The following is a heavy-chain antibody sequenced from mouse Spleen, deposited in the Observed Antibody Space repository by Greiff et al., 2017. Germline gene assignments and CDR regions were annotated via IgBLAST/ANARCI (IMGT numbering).Heavy chain of an antibody. J-gene: IGHJ4*01. CDR3: ARWGGYHAMDY. Sequence: QVQLQQSGAELVRPGASVKLSCKASGYTFTDYYINWVKQRPGQGLEWIARIYPGSGNTYYNEKFKGKATLTAEKSSSTAYMQLSSLTSEDSAVYFCARWGGYHAMDYWGQGTSVTVSS. CDR1: GYTFTDYY. CDR2: IYPGSGNT. V-gene: IGHV1-76*01.